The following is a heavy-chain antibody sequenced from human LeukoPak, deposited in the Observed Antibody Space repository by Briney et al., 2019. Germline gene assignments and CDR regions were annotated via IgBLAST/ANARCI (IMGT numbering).Heavy chain of an antibody. CDR2: INSDGSST. CDR1: GFTFSSYW. D-gene: IGHD3-3*01. J-gene: IGHJ3*02. Sequence: GGSLRLSCAASGFTFSSYWMHWVRHAPGKGLVWVSRINSDGSSTSHADSVKGRFTISRDNAKNTLYLQMNSLRAEDTAVYYCWKETKTYYDFWSGSASDAFDIWGQGTMVTVSS. CDR3: WKETKTYYDFWSGSASDAFDI. V-gene: IGHV3-74*01.